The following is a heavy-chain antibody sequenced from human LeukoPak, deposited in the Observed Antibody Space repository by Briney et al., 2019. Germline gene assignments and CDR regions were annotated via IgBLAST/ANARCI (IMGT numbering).Heavy chain of an antibody. D-gene: IGHD3-10*01. CDR2: IYTSGST. CDR1: GGSISSYY. CDR3: ARASGIGGLFDP. V-gene: IGHV4-4*07. Sequence: SETLSLTCTVSGGSISSYYWSWIRQPAGKGLGWIGRIYTSGSTNYNPSLKSRVTMSVDTSKNQFSLKLSSVTAADTAVYYCARASGIGGLFDPWGQGTLVTVSS. J-gene: IGHJ5*02.